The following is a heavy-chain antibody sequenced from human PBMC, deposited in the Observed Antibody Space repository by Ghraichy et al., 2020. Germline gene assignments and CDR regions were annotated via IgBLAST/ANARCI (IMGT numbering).Heavy chain of an antibody. J-gene: IGHJ4*02. CDR1: GFTFRSYA. CDR2: ISGGGGGSGDST. CDR3: ANGNYGDFFFDY. Sequence: GGSLRLSCAASGFTFRSYAISWVRQAPGKGLEWVSAISGGGGGSGDSTYYADSVKGRFTISRDNSKNTLYLQMNSLKAEDTAIYYCANGNYGDFFFDYWGRGTLVTVSS. D-gene: IGHD4-17*01. V-gene: IGHV3-23*01.